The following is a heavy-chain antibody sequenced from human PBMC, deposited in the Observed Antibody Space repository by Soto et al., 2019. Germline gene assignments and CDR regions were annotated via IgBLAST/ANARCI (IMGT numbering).Heavy chain of an antibody. D-gene: IGHD3-9*01. CDR2: IGSGGDT. V-gene: IGHV3-13*01. Sequence: EVQLVESGGGLVQPGGSLRLSCAASGFTLSSYDIHWVRQATGEGLAWVSGIGSGGDTHYADSVKGRFIISREDGKNSLYVQMNNLSVGDTAVYYCTRKTPPTGMEVWGQGATVTVSS. CDR3: TRKTPPTGMEV. CDR1: GFTLSSYD. J-gene: IGHJ6*02.